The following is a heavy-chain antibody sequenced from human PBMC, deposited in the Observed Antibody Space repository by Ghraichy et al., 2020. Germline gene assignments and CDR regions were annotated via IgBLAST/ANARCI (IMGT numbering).Heavy chain of an antibody. V-gene: IGHV3-33*01. CDR3: ARDWSDWNDVPYFDY. CDR1: GFTFSSYG. Sequence: GGSLRLSCAASGFTFSSYGMHWVRQAPGKGLEWVAVIWYDGSNKYYADSVKGRFTISRDNSKNTLYLQMNSLRAEDTTVYYCARDWSDWNDVPYFDYWGQGTLVTVSS. J-gene: IGHJ4*02. CDR2: IWYDGSNK. D-gene: IGHD1-1*01.